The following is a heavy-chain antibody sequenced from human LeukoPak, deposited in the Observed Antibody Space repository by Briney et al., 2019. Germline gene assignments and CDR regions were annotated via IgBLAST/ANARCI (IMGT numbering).Heavy chain of an antibody. CDR2: ISYDGSNK. CDR1: GFTFSSYA. J-gene: IGHJ6*02. V-gene: IGHV3-30-3*01. CDR3: ASQGGLLWFGELSGGMDV. Sequence: GGSLRLSCTASGFTFSSYAMNWVRQAPGKGLEWVAFISYDGSNKYYADSVKGRFTISRDNSKNTLYLQMNSLRAEDTAVYYCASQGGLLWFGELSGGMDVWGQGTTVTVSS. D-gene: IGHD3-10*01.